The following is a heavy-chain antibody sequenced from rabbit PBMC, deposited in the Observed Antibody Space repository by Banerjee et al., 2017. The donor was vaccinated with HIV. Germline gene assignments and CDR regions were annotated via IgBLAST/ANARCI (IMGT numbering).Heavy chain of an antibody. J-gene: IGHJ4*01. CDR1: GFSFSSSYW. CDR3: ARDYTYGYGAYGHTNL. CDR2: IYTNNDNT. D-gene: IGHD6-1*01. Sequence: QSLEESGGDLVKPGASLTLTCTASGFSFSSSYWIYWVRQAPGKGLEWIACIYTNNDNTWYASWVNGRFTISKTSSTTVTLQMTSLTAADTATYFCARDYTYGYGAYGHTNLWGQGTLVTV. V-gene: IGHV1S40*01.